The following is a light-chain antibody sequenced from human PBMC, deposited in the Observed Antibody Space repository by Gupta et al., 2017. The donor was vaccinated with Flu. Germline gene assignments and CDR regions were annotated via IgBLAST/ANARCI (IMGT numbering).Light chain of an antibody. J-gene: IGKJ2*01. CDR2: WAS. CDR1: QSVLYSINNKNY. V-gene: IGKV4-1*01. Sequence: IVVNQSPDSLAVSLGERATINCKSSQSVLYSINNKNYFGWLQQKPGQPPKLLIHWASTRASGVPDRFSGSGSETDFTLTISSLQAEDVAGYYCQQDLHFPYTFGQWTNVEIK. CDR3: QQDLHFPYT.